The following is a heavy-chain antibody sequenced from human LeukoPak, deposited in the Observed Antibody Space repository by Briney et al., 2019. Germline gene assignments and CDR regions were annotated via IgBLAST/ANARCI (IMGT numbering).Heavy chain of an antibody. J-gene: IGHJ6*02. CDR1: GFTFSSYS. CDR3: ARERGGLT. V-gene: IGHV3-21*01. D-gene: IGHD2-21*01. Sequence: GGSLRLSCAASGFTFSSYSMNWVRQAPGKGLEWVSSISSSYIYYADSVKGRFTISRDNAKNSLYLQMNSLRAEDTAVYYCARERGGLTWGQGTTVTVSS. CDR2: ISSSYI.